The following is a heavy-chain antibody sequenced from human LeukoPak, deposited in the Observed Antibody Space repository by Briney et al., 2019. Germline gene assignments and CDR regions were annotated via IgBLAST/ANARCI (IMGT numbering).Heavy chain of an antibody. Sequence: SQTLSLTCTVSGNSISSGDNYWSWIRQPAGEGLEWIGRIYTSGSTNYNPSLKSRVTISGDTSKNRFSLRLSSVTAADTAVYYCARASYSYDINGWVPFDYWGQGTLVTVSS. J-gene: IGHJ4*02. CDR1: GNSISSGDNY. V-gene: IGHV4-61*02. CDR2: IYTSGST. CDR3: ARASYSYDINGWVPFDY. D-gene: IGHD3-22*01.